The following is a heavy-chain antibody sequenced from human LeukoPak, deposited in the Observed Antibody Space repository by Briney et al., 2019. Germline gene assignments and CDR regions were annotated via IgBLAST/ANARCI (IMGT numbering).Heavy chain of an antibody. CDR3: AKDQSGSYPTNYDY. J-gene: IGHJ4*02. Sequence: GGSLRLSCAASGFTFSSYAMSWVRQAPGKGLKWVSAISGSGGSTYYADSVKGRFTISRDNSKNTLYLQMNSLRAEDTAVYYCAKDQSGSYPTNYDYWGQGTLVTVSS. CDR1: GFTFSSYA. D-gene: IGHD1-26*01. V-gene: IGHV3-23*01. CDR2: ISGSGGST.